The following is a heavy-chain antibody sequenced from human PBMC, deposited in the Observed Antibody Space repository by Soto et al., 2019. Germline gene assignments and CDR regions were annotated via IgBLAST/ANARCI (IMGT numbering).Heavy chain of an antibody. CDR1: GFTFSSYA. Sequence: EVQLLESGGGLVQPGGSLRLSCAASGFTFSSYAMSWVRQAPGKGLEWVSAISGSGGSTYYADSVKGRFTISRDNSKNTLYLQMNSLRAEDTAVYYCAKGGPYYDYVWGSYRHDYWGQGTLVTVSS. V-gene: IGHV3-23*01. CDR2: ISGSGGST. J-gene: IGHJ4*02. D-gene: IGHD3-16*02. CDR3: AKGGPYYDYVWGSYRHDY.